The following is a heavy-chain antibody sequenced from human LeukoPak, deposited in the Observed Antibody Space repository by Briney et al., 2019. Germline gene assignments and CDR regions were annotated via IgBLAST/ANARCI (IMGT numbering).Heavy chain of an antibody. J-gene: IGHJ2*01. CDR2: ISIAGEI. CDR1: EGTLSGYF. D-gene: IGHD6-19*01. CDR3: VRQIGAGAFDL. Sequence: SKTLSLTCAVYEGTLSGYFWTWVRQPPGKGLEWIGEISIAGEINYNPSLRSRATISIDTTKNQFSLTLTSVMVADTAEYYCVRQIGAGAFDLWGR. V-gene: IGHV4-34*01.